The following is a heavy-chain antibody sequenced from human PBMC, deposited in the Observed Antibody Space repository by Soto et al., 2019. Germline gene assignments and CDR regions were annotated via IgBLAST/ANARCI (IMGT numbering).Heavy chain of an antibody. D-gene: IGHD3-22*01. Sequence: ASVKVSSKASGYSFTRNGISWVRQAPGQGLEWMGWISAKNGDTNYAQKFQGRVIMTTDTSTRTAYMELRSLRSDDTAVSSCVRDRDSDTWPLRDFWGQGTSDTGSS. CDR2: ISAKNGDT. V-gene: IGHV1-18*01. CDR3: VRDRDSDTWPLRDF. CDR1: GYSFTRNG. J-gene: IGHJ6*02.